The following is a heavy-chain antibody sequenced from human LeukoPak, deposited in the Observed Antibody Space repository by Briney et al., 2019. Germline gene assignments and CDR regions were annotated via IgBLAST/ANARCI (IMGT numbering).Heavy chain of an antibody. CDR3: ARGGVVHDYGEDTRLWMDY. CDR1: GCTFSGYS. D-gene: IGHD4-17*01. V-gene: IGHV3-21*01. CDR2: ISSSSSYI. J-gene: IGHJ4*02. Sequence: NTGGSLRLSCAASGCTFSGYSMTWVRQAPGKGLEWVSSISSSSSYIYYADSVKGRFTISRDNAKNSLYLQMNSLRAEDTAVYYCARGGVVHDYGEDTRLWMDYWGQGTLVPVSS.